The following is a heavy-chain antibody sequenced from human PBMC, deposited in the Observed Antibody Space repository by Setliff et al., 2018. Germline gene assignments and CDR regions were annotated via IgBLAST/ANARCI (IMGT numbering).Heavy chain of an antibody. CDR1: GGSFSGYY. CDR2: INHSGST. J-gene: IGHJ3*02. V-gene: IGHV4-34*01. CDR3: ARKGNYYDSSGSKDDAFDI. Sequence: SETLSLTCAVYGGSFSGYYWSWIRQPPGKGLEWIGEINHSGSTNYNPSLKSRVTISVDTSKNQFSLKLSSVTAADTAVYYCARKGNYYDSSGSKDDAFDIWG. D-gene: IGHD3-22*01.